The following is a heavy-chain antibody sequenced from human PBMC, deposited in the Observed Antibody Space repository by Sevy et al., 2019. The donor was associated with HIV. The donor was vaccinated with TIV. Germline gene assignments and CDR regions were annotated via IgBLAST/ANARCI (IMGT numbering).Heavy chain of an antibody. J-gene: IGHJ6*02. CDR2: IRSKANSYAT. Sequence: GGSLRLSCAASGFTFSGSAMHWVRQASGKGLEWVGRIRSKANSYATAYAASVKGRFTISRDDSKNTAYLQMNSLKTEDTAVYYCTTFLGLVMMTTVTKTSSRSSQDYYYYYGMHVWGQGTTVTVSS. V-gene: IGHV3-73*01. CDR3: TTFLGLVMMTTVTKTSSRSSQDYYYYYGMHV. D-gene: IGHD4-4*01. CDR1: GFTFSGSA.